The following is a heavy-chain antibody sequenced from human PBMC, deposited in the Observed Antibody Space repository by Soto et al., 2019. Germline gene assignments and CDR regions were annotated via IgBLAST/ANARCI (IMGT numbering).Heavy chain of an antibody. Sequence: QVQLQESGPGLVKPSETLSLTCAVSGGSISTNDWWTWVRQPPGKGLEWIGDIHHTGSTTNYSPSLQSRVTVSIDKSANQFSLRLTSVTAADTAVYYCATRDCTNNVCHFPWGQGTLVTVSS. CDR3: ATRDCTNNVCHFP. CDR1: GGSISTNDW. D-gene: IGHD2-8*01. V-gene: IGHV4-4*02. CDR2: IHHTGSTT. J-gene: IGHJ5*02.